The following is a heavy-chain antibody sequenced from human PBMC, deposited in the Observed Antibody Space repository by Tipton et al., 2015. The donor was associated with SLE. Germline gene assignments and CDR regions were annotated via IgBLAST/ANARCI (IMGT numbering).Heavy chain of an antibody. D-gene: IGHD5-12*01. CDR2: INHSGRT. J-gene: IGHJ4*02. CDR3: ARGGVGGYDYFDY. V-gene: IGHV4-34*09. CDR1: GGSFSGYQ. Sequence: LRLSCAVYGGSFSGYQWSWIRQPPGKGLEWIGEINHSGRTNYNPSLKSRVTISADTSKNQFSLKLSSVTAADTAVYYCARGGVGGYDYFDYWGQGTLVTVSS.